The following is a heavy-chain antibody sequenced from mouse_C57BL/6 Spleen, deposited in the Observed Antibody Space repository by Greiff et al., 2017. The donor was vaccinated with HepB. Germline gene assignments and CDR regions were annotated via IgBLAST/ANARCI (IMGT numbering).Heavy chain of an antibody. CDR3: ARDDCDVWFAY. V-gene: IGHV1-26*01. D-gene: IGHD2-4*01. J-gene: IGHJ3*01. Sequence: EVQLQQSGPELVKPGASVKISCKASGYTFTDYYMNWVKQSHGKGLEWIGDINPNNGGTSYNQKFKGKATLTVDKSSSTAYMELRSLTSEDSAVYYCARDDCDVWFAYWGQGTLVTVSA. CDR1: GYTFTDYY. CDR2: INPNNGGT.